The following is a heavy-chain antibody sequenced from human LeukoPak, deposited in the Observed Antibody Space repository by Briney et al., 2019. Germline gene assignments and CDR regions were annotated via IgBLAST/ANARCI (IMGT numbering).Heavy chain of an antibody. Sequence: GGSLRLSCAASGFTFSSYSMTWVRQAPGKGLEWVSSISSSSSYIYYADSVKGRFAISRDNSKNTLYLQMNSLTVEDTAVYYCTRDGSSSSRFGYWGQGTLVTVSA. D-gene: IGHD2-2*03. CDR3: TRDGSSSSRFGY. CDR1: GFTFSSYS. CDR2: ISSSSSYI. V-gene: IGHV3-21*01. J-gene: IGHJ4*02.